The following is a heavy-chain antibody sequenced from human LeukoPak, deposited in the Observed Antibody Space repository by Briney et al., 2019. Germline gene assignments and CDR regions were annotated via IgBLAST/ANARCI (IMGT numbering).Heavy chain of an antibody. CDR3: ARGIAGNIDY. D-gene: IGHD6-13*01. V-gene: IGHV1-24*01. J-gene: IGHJ4*02. CDR2: FDPEDGET. CDR1: GYTLTELS. Sequence: ASVKVSCKVSGYTLTELSMHWVRQAPGKGLEWMGGFDPEDGETIYAQKFQGRVTMTTDTSTSTAYMELRSLRSDDTAVYYCARGIAGNIDYWGQGTLVTVSS.